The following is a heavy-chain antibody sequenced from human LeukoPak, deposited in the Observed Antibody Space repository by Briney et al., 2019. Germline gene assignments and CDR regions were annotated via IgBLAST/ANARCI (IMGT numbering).Heavy chain of an antibody. CDR1: GYTFTSYD. Sequence: ASLKVSCKASGYTFTSYDINWVRQATGQGLEWMGWMNPNSGNTGYAQKFQGRVTMTRNTSTDTAYMELSSLRSEDTALYYCARSLYYYGMDVWGQGTTVSVFS. CDR2: MNPNSGNT. J-gene: IGHJ6*02. CDR3: ARSLYYYGMDV. V-gene: IGHV1-8*01.